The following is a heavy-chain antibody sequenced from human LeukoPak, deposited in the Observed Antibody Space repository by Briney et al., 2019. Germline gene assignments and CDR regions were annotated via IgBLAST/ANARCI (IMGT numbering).Heavy chain of an antibody. J-gene: IGHJ5*02. D-gene: IGHD4-17*01. Sequence: PSETLSLTCTVSGGSLGSTIYYWGWIRQPPGKGLEWIGSIFYSGSTYYNPSLKSRVTISVDTSNNQFSLKVTSVTAADTAIYYCARRDYGDAGRFDPWGQGTLVTVSS. V-gene: IGHV4-39*01. CDR3: ARRDYGDAGRFDP. CDR1: GGSLGSTIYY. CDR2: IFYSGST.